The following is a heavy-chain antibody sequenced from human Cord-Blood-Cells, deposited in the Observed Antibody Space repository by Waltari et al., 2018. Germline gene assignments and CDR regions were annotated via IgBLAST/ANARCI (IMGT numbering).Heavy chain of an antibody. J-gene: IGHJ2*01. Sequence: QVQLVQSGAEVKKPGASVKVSCKASGYTFTGYFMHGVRTAPGQGLEWMGWINPNSGGTNYAQKFQGWVTMTRDTSISTAYMELSRLRSDDTAVYYCARGAAGESYWYFDLWGRGTLVTVSS. CDR1: GYTFTGYF. D-gene: IGHD7-27*01. CDR2: INPNSGGT. CDR3: ARGAAGESYWYFDL. V-gene: IGHV1-2*04.